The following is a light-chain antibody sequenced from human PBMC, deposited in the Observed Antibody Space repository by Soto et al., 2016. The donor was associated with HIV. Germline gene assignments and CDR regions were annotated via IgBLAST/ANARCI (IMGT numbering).Light chain of an antibody. CDR3: QQYNNYLGT. CDR1: QSISSW. V-gene: IGKV1-5*03. CDR2: RAS. Sequence: DIQMTQSPSTLSASVGDRVTITCRASQSISSWLAWYQQKPGKAPKLLIKRASSLESGVPSRFSGSGSGTEFALTISSLQPDDFATYYCQQYNNYLGTFGQGTKVEIK. J-gene: IGKJ1*01.